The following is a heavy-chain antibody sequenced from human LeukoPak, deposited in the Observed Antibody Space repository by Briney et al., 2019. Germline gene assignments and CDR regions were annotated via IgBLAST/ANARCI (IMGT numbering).Heavy chain of an antibody. CDR1: GDSIRNHY. D-gene: IGHD1-26*01. Sequence: SETLSLTCAVSGDSIRNHYWGWVRQPAGKGLELIGRVYSNGNPNYNPSLKSRVTTPPDTSRNVFSLKLTSVTAADTAVYHCARGAQPSGSWGQGTLVTVSS. CDR2: VYSNGNP. CDR3: ARGAQPSGS. V-gene: IGHV4-4*07. J-gene: IGHJ5*02.